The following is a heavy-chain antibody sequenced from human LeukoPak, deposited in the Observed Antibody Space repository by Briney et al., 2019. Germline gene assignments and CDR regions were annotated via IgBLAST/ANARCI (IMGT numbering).Heavy chain of an antibody. V-gene: IGHV4-30-4*01. CDR3: ARDHGNRYYYYGMDV. J-gene: IGHJ6*02. CDR2: IYYSGST. Sequence: SWVRQPPGKGLEWIGYIYYSGSTYYNPSLKSRVTISVDTSKNQFSLRLSSVTAADTAVYYCARDHGNRYYYYGMDVWGQGTTVTVSS. D-gene: IGHD1-14*01.